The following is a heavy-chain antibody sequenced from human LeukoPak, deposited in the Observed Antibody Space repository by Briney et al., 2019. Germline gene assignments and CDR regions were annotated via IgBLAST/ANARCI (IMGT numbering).Heavy chain of an antibody. CDR2: IYPSGTT. CDR3: ARGQEVVAENYFDY. V-gene: IGHV4-61*02. Sequence: SQTLSLTCTVSGGSLSSGSYYWSWIRQPAGKGREWIGRIYPSGTTNYNPSLKSRVTISVDTSKNQFSLKLRSVTAADTAVYYCARGQEVVAENYFDYWGQGTLVTVSS. J-gene: IGHJ4*02. D-gene: IGHD5-12*01. CDR1: GGSLSSGSYY.